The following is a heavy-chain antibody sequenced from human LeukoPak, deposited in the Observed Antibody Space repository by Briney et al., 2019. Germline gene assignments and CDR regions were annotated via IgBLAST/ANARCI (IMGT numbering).Heavy chain of an antibody. D-gene: IGHD3-22*01. V-gene: IGHV1-2*02. CDR3: ARGPGDYYYDSSGYPDY. CDR1: GYTFTGYY. CDR2: INPNSGGT. J-gene: IGHJ4*02. Sequence: ASVKVSCKASGYTFTGYYMHWVRQAPGQGLEWMGWINPNSGGTNYAQKFQGRVTMTRDTSISTAYMELSRLRSDDTAVYYCARGPGDYYYDSSGYPDYWGQGTLVTASS.